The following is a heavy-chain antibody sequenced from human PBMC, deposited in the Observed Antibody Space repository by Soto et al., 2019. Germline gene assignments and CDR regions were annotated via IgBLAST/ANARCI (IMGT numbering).Heavy chain of an antibody. Sequence: QVQLEQSGPEVKQPGASVKVSCKASGYTFSSYHINWVRQAPGQGLEGMGWISTSKGYTNYAQNFQARVTLTTDTPTSTAFRELRSMRPHDTAVYDGARRVVRGVSEIESGGQGTLVTFSS. J-gene: IGHJ4*02. D-gene: IGHD3-10*02. CDR2: ISTSKGYT. CDR1: GYTFSSYH. V-gene: IGHV1-18*04. CDR3: ARRVVRGVSEIES.